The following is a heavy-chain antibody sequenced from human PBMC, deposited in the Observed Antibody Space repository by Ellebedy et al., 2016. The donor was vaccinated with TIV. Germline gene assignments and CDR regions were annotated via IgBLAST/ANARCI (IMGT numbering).Heavy chain of an antibody. V-gene: IGHV3-7*01. CDR1: GFSFRSYW. CDR2: IYQDGSDQ. CDR3: ARRGSYGEYAVQVNSWFDT. Sequence: GESLKISCSASGFSFRSYWMSWVRQAPGKGLEWVANIYQDGSDQYYVDSVKGRFTISRDNANKSLFRQMNSLRVEDTAVYYCARRGSYGEYAVQVNSWFDTWGQGTLITVSS. J-gene: IGHJ5*02. D-gene: IGHD5-18*01.